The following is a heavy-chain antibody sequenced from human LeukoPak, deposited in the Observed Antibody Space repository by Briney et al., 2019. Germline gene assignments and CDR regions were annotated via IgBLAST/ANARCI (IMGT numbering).Heavy chain of an antibody. Sequence: GGSLRLSCAASGFILSNYWMTWVRQSPGKGLEWVANIKEDGSEKYYVDSVKGRFTISRDNAKNSLYLQMNSLRAEDTAVYYCARGLQYSSSWYNSGDAFDIWGQGTMVTVSS. J-gene: IGHJ3*02. CDR3: ARGLQYSSSWYNSGDAFDI. CDR1: GFILSNYW. D-gene: IGHD6-13*01. CDR2: IKEDGSEK. V-gene: IGHV3-7*01.